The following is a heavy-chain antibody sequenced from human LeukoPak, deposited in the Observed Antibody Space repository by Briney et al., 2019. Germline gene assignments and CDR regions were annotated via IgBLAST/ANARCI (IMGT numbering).Heavy chain of an antibody. D-gene: IGHD3-3*02. J-gene: IGHJ4*02. V-gene: IGHV4-39*07. CDR1: GGSISSSSYY. CDR3: ARLRRSRLAEFDY. Sequence: SETLSLTCTVSGGSISSSSYYWGWIRQPPGKGLEWIGSSSHSGSTYYNPTPKSRGTISVDTSKNQFSLKLSSLTAADTAVYYCARLRRSRLAEFDYWGQGTLVTVSS. CDR2: SSHSGST.